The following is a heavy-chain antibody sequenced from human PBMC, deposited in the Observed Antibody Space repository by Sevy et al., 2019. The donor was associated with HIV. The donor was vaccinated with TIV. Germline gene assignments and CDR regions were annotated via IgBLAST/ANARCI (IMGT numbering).Heavy chain of an antibody. V-gene: IGHV1-2*02. CDR1: GYTFTDYY. J-gene: IGHJ4*02. Sequence: ASVKVSCKASGYTFTDYYIHWVRQAPGQGLEWMGWINPNSGGTNYAQEFQGRVTMTRDTSVSTAYMELSRLRSDDTAVYYCAIVPFSVHYYDSSGLSPFDYWGQGTLVTVSS. D-gene: IGHD3-22*01. CDR3: AIVPFSVHYYDSSGLSPFDY. CDR2: INPNSGGT.